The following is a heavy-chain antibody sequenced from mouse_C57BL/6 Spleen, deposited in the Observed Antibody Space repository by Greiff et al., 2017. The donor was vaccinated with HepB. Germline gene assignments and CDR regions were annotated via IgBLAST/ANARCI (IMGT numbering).Heavy chain of an antibody. J-gene: IGHJ3*01. D-gene: IGHD2-1*01. CDR2: IDPSDSET. CDR1: GYTFTSYW. V-gene: IGHV1-52*01. Sequence: QVQLQQPGAELVRPGSSVKLSCKASGYTFTSYWMHWVKQRPIQGLEWIGKIDPSDSETHYNQKFKDKATLTVDKSSSTAYMQLSSLTSADSAVYYCAREGGCGNLFAYWGQGTLVTVSA. CDR3: AREGGCGNLFAY.